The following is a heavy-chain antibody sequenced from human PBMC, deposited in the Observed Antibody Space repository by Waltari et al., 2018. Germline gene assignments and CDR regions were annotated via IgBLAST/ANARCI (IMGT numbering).Heavy chain of an antibody. D-gene: IGHD6-25*01. V-gene: IGHV3-21*02. Sequence: EVQLVESGGGLVKPGGSLRLSCAASAFLFSTSYLNWVRQAPGKGLEWVSSISRGSSYVYYADSVKGRFSISRDNAKNSLYLQMNSLRAEDTAVYYCARAHGAAARLDFDYWGQGTLVTVSS. CDR1: AFLFSTSY. CDR2: ISRGSSYV. CDR3: ARAHGAAARLDFDY. J-gene: IGHJ4*02.